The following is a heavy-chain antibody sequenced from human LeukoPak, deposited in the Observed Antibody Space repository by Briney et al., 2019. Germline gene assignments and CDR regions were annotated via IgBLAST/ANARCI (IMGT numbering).Heavy chain of an antibody. D-gene: IGHD3-22*01. CDR1: GFTFSSYA. CDR3: AKSHPDYYDSSGKVYYFDY. J-gene: IGHJ4*02. Sequence: GGSLRLSCAASGFTFSSYAMSWVRQAPGKGLEWVSAISGSGGSTYYADSVKGRFTTSRDDSKNTLYLQMNSLRAEDTAVYYCAKSHPDYYDSSGKVYYFDYWGQGTLVTVSS. V-gene: IGHV3-23*01. CDR2: ISGSGGST.